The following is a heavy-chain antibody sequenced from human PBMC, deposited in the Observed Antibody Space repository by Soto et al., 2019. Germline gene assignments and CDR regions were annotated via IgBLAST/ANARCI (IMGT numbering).Heavy chain of an antibody. V-gene: IGHV3-23*01. CDR2: ISGSGGST. CDR3: AKDGGYSYGYSPRYYYGMDV. CDR1: GFTFSSYA. D-gene: IGHD5-18*01. Sequence: EVQLLESGGGLVQPGGSLRLSCAASGFTFSSYAMSWVHQAPGKGLEWVSAISGSGGSTYYADSVKRRFTISRDNSKTTLYLQMNSLRAEDTAVYYCAKDGGYSYGYSPRYYYGMDVWDQGTSVTVSS. J-gene: IGHJ6*02.